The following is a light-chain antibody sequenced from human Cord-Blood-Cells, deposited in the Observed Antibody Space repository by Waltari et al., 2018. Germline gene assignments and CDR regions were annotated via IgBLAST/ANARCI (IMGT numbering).Light chain of an antibody. CDR2: DGS. V-gene: IGLV2-11*01. CDR3: CSYAGSYTFV. J-gene: IGLJ1*01. Sequence: QSALTQPRPVSGSPGQSVTISCTGTSSDVGGSNYVSWYQQHPGEAPKLMCYDGSKRPSGVPDRFSGSKAGNTASLTISGLQAEDEADYYCCSYAGSYTFVVGTGTKVTVL. CDR1: SSDVGGSNY.